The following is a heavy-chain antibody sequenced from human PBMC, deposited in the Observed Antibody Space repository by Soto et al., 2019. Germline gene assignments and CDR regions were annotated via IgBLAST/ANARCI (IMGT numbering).Heavy chain of an antibody. CDR3: AREAIEGFGNASDY. J-gene: IGHJ4*02. Sequence: QVQLQESGPGLVKPSQTLSLTCTVSGGSISSGGYYWSWIRQHPGKGLEWIGYIYYSGSTYYNPSLKSRVTISVDTSKNQFALKLGSVTAADTAVYYCAREAIEGFGNASDYWGQGTLVTVSS. D-gene: IGHD3-10*01. V-gene: IGHV4-31*03. CDR2: IYYSGST. CDR1: GGSISSGGYY.